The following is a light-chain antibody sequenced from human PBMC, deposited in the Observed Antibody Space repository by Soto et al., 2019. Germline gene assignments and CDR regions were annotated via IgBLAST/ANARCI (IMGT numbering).Light chain of an antibody. CDR2: EGS. CDR1: SSDVGNYND. Sequence: QSVLTQPASVSGSPGQSITISCTGTSSDVGNYNDVSWYQQHPGKAPKLIIYEGSKRPSGISDRFSGSKSGNTASLTISGLQAEDEADYYCCPYAGSFSYVFGSGTKVTVL. V-gene: IGLV2-23*01. J-gene: IGLJ1*01. CDR3: CPYAGSFSYV.